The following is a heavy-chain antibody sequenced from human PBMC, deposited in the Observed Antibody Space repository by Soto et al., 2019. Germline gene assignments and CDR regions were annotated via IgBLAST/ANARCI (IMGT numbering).Heavy chain of an antibody. J-gene: IGHJ4*02. D-gene: IGHD1-20*01. V-gene: IGHV3-48*02. CDR1: GFTFSSYS. CDR2: ISSSSTI. CDR3: ARDLSITGTDY. Sequence: EVQLVESGGGLVQPGGSLRLSCAASGFTFSSYSMNWVRQAPGKGLEWVSYISSSSTIYYADSVKGRFTISRDNAKNSLYLQMKSLRDEDTAVYYCARDLSITGTDYWGQGTLVTVSS.